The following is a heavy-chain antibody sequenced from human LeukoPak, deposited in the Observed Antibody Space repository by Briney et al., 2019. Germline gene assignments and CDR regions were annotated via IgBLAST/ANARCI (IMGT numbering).Heavy chain of an antibody. V-gene: IGHV4-39*01. D-gene: IGHD2-15*01. CDR2: IYSGGTA. J-gene: IGHJ4*02. CDR3: ARHSRNCSGGYCYLYY. CDR1: GGSISSDSYY. Sequence: SETLSLTCAVSGGSISSDSYYWGWIRQPPGKGLEWIGSIYSGGTAYYDPSLKSRVTISVDTSKNQFSLKLTSVTAADAAAYYCARHSRNCSGGYCYLYYWGQRTLVTVSS.